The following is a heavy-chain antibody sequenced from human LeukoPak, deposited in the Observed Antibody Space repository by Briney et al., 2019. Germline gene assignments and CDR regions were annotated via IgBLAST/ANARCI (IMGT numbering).Heavy chain of an antibody. Sequence: SGGSLRLSCAASGFTFSSYAMHWVRQAPGKGLEWVAVISYDGSNKYYADSVKGRFTISRDNSKNTLYLQMNSLRAEDTAVCYCARSHIPGGFDPWGQGTLVTVSS. CDR2: ISYDGSNK. D-gene: IGHD2-21*01. CDR3: ARSHIPGGFDP. CDR1: GFTFSSYA. V-gene: IGHV3-30*04. J-gene: IGHJ5*02.